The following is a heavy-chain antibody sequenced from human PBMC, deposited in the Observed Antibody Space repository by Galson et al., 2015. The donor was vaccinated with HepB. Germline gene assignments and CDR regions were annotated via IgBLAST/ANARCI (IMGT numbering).Heavy chain of an antibody. D-gene: IGHD2/OR15-2a*01. V-gene: IGHV3-30*18. CDR3: AKDAFRFSIIRWYFDL. CDR1: GFSFNTYG. J-gene: IGHJ2*01. CDR2: MSHDGRNK. Sequence: SLRLSCAASGFSFNTYGMHWVRQAPGKGLEWVAAMSHDGRNKFYADSAKGRFQISRDNSMNTLYLQMNSLRAEDTALYYCAKDAFRFSIIRWYFDLWGRGTLVAVSS.